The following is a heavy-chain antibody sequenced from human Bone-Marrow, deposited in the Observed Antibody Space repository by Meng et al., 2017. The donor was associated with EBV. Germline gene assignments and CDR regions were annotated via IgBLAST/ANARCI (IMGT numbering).Heavy chain of an antibody. D-gene: IGHD2-21*02. Sequence: QGQLQASGPGLVKPSVTLSLTCAVSGCSISSSNWWSWGRQPPGKGLEGIGEIYHSGSTNYNPSLKSRVTISVDKSKNQFSLKLSSVTAADTAVYYCARAWSVTSGFDPWGQGTLVTVSS. CDR2: IYHSGST. CDR1: GCSISSSNW. CDR3: ARAWSVTSGFDP. V-gene: IGHV4-4*02. J-gene: IGHJ5*02.